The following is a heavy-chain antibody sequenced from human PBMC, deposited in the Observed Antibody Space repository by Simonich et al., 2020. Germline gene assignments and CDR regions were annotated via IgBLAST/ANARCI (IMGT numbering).Heavy chain of an antibody. CDR2: ISSSSSTI. J-gene: IGHJ2*01. D-gene: IGHD7-27*01. V-gene: IGHV3-48*01. CDR1: GFTFSSYS. Sequence: EVQLVESGGGLVQPGGSLRLSCAASGFTFSSYSMNWVRQAPGKGLEWVSYISSSSSTIYYADSGNGRFTIARDNAKNSLYLQMNSLRAEDTAVYYCAREAGDLWYFDLWGRGTLVTVSS. CDR3: AREAGDLWYFDL.